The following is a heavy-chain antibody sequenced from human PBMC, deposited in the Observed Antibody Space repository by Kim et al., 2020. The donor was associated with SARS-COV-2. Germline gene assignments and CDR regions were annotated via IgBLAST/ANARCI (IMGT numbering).Heavy chain of an antibody. Sequence: GGSLRLSCAASGFTFRTRWMSWVRQAPGKGLEWVSNIKEDGSAKYYVDSVKGRFTISRDNAKNLLYLQLNSLRGDDTAVYYCVRDFDFWGQGAVVTVSS. CDR2: IKEDGSAK. CDR3: VRDFDF. CDR1: GFTFRTRW. J-gene: IGHJ5*01. V-gene: IGHV3-7*01.